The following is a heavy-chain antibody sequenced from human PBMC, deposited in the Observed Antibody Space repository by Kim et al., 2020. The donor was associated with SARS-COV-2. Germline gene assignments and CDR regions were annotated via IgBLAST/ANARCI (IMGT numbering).Heavy chain of an antibody. V-gene: IGHV3-23*01. J-gene: IGHJ4*02. CDR2: ISGSGGST. Sequence: GGSLRLSCAASGFTFSSYAMSWVRQAPGKGLEWVSAISGSGGSTYYADSVKGRFTISRDNSKNTLYLQMNSLRAEDTAVYYCAKSELLWFGELFPSNYFDYWGQGTLVTVSS. D-gene: IGHD3-10*01. CDR3: AKSELLWFGELFPSNYFDY. CDR1: GFTFSSYA.